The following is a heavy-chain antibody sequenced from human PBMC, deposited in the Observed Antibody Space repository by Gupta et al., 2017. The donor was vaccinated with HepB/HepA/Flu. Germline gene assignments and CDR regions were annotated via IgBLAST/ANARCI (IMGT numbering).Heavy chain of an antibody. J-gene: IGHJ5*02. CDR1: GYSFLNYW. D-gene: IGHD3-3*01. Sequence: EVQLVQSGAEVKKPGESLKISCQGSGYSFLNYWVGWVRQTPGKGLEWMGIIYPANSDTRYIPSFEVHVTISADRSTNTVSLQWSRLKASDSAMYYCAKGGELERQNWFCPWGQGTLVTVSA. V-gene: IGHV5-51*01. CDR3: AKGGELERQNWFCP. CDR2: IYPANSDT.